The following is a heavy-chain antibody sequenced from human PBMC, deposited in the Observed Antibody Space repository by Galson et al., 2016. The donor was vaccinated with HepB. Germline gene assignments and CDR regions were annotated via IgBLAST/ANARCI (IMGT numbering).Heavy chain of an antibody. V-gene: IGHV4-59*01. J-gene: IGHJ5*02. CDR2: IYYSGTT. CDR1: GGSISFFY. D-gene: IGHD2-15*01. CDR3: ARGEGLLLTDNWFDP. Sequence: SETLSLTCTVSGGSISFFYWSWFRQPPGKGLQYIGYIYYSGTTNYNPSLKSRVTISRDTSKNQFSLKLTSVTAADTAVYYCARGEGLLLTDNWFDPWGQGTLVTVSS.